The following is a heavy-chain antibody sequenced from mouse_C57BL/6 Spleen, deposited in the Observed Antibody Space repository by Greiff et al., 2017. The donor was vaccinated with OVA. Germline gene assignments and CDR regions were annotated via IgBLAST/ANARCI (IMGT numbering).Heavy chain of an antibody. V-gene: IGHV7-3*01. CDR1: GFTFTDYY. D-gene: IGHD2-5*01. J-gene: IGHJ2*01. CDR3: ARFYSNYLYYFDY. Sequence: EVKLVESGGGLVQPGGSLSLSCAASGFTFTDYYMSWVRQPPGKALEWLGFIRNKANGYTTEYSASVKGRFTISRDNSQGILYLQMNALRAEDSATYYCARFYSNYLYYFDYWGQGTTLTVSS. CDR2: IRNKANGYTT.